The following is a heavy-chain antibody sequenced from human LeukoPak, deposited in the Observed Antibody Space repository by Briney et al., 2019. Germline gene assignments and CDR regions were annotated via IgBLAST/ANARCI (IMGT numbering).Heavy chain of an antibody. J-gene: IGHJ6*03. Sequence: PSETLSLTCTVAGGSISSSTYWWGWIRQPPGKGLEWIGTIYYTGSTDYNPSLKSRITISLDTSKNQFSLKVRSVTAADTAVYYCARQTATEGYYSKFYYYYMDVWGKGTTVTVSS. CDR3: ARQTATEGYYSKFYYYYMDV. CDR1: GGSISSSTYW. CDR2: IYYTGST. V-gene: IGHV4-39*07. D-gene: IGHD3-3*01.